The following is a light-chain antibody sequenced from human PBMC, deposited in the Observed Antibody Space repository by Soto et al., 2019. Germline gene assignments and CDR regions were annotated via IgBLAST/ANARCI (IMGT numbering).Light chain of an antibody. CDR1: QSISSW. CDR3: QQYNSYWT. J-gene: IGKJ1*01. Sequence: DIQMTQSPSTLSASVGDRVTITCRASQSISSWLAWYQQKPGKAPKLLIYEASYLESGVPSRFSGSGSGTEFTLTISSLQPDDFATYYCQQYNSYWTFGQGTKVEIK. V-gene: IGKV1-5*03. CDR2: EAS.